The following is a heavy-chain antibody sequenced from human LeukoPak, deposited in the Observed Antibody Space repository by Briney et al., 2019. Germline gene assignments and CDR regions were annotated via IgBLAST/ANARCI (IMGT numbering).Heavy chain of an antibody. Sequence: SETLSLTCTVSGVSISSSSYYWGRIRQPPGKGLEWIGSSYYSGTTYANPALKSRATISEDTTKTQLPLMLSAVTAADTAEYYGASLGPFKWFGDLPGVNWFDPWGQGTLVTVSS. CDR3: ASLGPFKWFGDLPGVNWFDP. CDR1: GVSISSSSYY. J-gene: IGHJ5*02. D-gene: IGHD3-10*01. CDR2: SYYSGTT. V-gene: IGHV4-39*01.